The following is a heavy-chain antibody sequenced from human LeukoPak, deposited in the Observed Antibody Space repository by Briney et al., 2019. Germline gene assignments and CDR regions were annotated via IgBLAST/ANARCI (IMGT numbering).Heavy chain of an antibody. D-gene: IGHD3-22*01. V-gene: IGHV1-18*01. Sequence: ASVKVSCKASGYTFTSYGISWVRQAPGQGLEWMGWISAYNGNTNYVQKLQGRVTMSTDTSTSTAYMERRSLRSDDTAVYYCARSLIDSSGYYPLYFDYWGQGTLVTVSS. J-gene: IGHJ4*02. CDR3: ARSLIDSSGYYPLYFDY. CDR2: ISAYNGNT. CDR1: GYTFTSYG.